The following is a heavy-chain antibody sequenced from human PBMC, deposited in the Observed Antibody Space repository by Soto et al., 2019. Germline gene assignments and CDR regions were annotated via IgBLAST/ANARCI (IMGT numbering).Heavy chain of an antibody. CDR2: IWYDGSNK. V-gene: IGHV3-33*01. CDR3: ARVPTTEDYYYYMDV. Sequence: GGSLRLSCAASGFTFSSYGMHWVRQAPGKGLEWVAVIWYDGSNKYYADSVKGRFTISRDNSKNTLYLQMNSLRAEDTAVYYCARVPTTEDYYYYMDVWGKGTTVTVSS. J-gene: IGHJ6*03. D-gene: IGHD4-17*01. CDR1: GFTFSSYG.